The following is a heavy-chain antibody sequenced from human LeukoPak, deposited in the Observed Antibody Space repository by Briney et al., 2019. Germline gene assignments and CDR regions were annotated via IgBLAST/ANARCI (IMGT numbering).Heavy chain of an antibody. J-gene: IGHJ4*02. CDR2: IIPIFGTA. V-gene: IGHV1-69*13. CDR3: ARGGAATGRIDY. CDR1: GGTFSSYA. Sequence: SVKVSCKASGGTFSSYAISWVRQAPGQGLEWMGGIIPIFGTANYAQRFQGRVTITADESTSTAYMELSSLRSEDTAVYYCARGGAATGRIDYWGQGTLVTVSS. D-gene: IGHD1-1*01.